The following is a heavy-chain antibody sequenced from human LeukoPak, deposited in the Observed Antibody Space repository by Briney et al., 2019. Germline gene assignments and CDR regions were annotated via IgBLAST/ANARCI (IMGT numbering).Heavy chain of an antibody. CDR2: IRNKDNGCAT. J-gene: IGHJ4*02. Sequence: GGPLRLSCAASGLTFSGSAMHWVRQASGKGLEWVGRIRNKDNGCATAYAASVKGRLTISRDDSGNMAYLQMNSLKTEDTAVYYCTRRLESGIWDFDYWGQGARVTVSS. CDR3: TRRLESGIWDFDY. V-gene: IGHV3-73*01. D-gene: IGHD6-19*01. CDR1: GLTFSGSA.